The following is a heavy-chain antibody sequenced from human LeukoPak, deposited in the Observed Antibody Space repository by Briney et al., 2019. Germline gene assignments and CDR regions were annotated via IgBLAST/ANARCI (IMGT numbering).Heavy chain of an antibody. Sequence: ASVKVSCKASGGTFSSYAISWVRQAPGQGLEWMGGIIPIFGTANYAQKFQGRVTITADESTSTAYMELSSLRSEDTAVYYCARTPGPFLGELSLNYFDYWGQGTLVTVSS. V-gene: IGHV1-69*13. CDR2: IIPIFGTA. CDR1: GGTFSSYA. CDR3: ARTPGPFLGELSLNYFDY. J-gene: IGHJ4*02. D-gene: IGHD3-16*02.